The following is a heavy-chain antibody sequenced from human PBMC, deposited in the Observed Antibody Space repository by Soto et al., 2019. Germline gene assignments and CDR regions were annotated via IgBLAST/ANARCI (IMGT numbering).Heavy chain of an antibody. CDR1: GYSFTSYW. CDR2: IDPSDSYT. V-gene: IGHV5-10-1*01. J-gene: IGHJ4*02. Sequence: PGESLKISCKGSGYSFTSYWISWVRQMPGKGLEWMGRIDPSDSYTNYSPSFQGHVTISADKSISTAYLQWSSLKAPDTAMYYCVYSYSSGRCYSEYWGQGTLVTVSS. CDR3: VYSYSSGRCYSEY. D-gene: IGHD6-19*01.